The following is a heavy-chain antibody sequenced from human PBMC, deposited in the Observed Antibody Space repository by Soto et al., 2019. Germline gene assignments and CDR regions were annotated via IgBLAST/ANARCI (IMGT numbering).Heavy chain of an antibody. CDR3: ARHVYYDILKKNS. Sequence: EVQLVPSGAEVKKPGESLKISCNGSGYSFAHYWIGWVRQMPGKGLEWMGIIYPGNSDTRYRPSFQGQVTISADKSISTAYLEWSSLKASDTAMYYCARHVYYDILKKNSWGQGTLVTVSS. D-gene: IGHD3-9*01. J-gene: IGHJ4*02. V-gene: IGHV5-51*01. CDR1: GYSFAHYW. CDR2: IYPGNSDT.